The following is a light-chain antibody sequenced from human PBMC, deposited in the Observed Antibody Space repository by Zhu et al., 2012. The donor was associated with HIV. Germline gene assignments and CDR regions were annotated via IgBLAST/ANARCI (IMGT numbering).Light chain of an antibody. CDR2: EVS. J-gene: IGKJ2*01. CDR1: QSVHKW. Sequence: DIQMTQSPSTLSASVGDRVTITCRASQSVHKWLAWYQQKPDKAPKLLIYEVSTLETGVPSRFSGSGSGTEFTLTISDLQPDDFATYSCQQYYTPSYNFGQG. CDR3: QQYYTPSYN. V-gene: IGKV1-5*03.